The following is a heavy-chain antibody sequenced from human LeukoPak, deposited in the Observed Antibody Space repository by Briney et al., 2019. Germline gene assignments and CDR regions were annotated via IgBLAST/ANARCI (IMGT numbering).Heavy chain of an antibody. Sequence: SETLSLTCTVSGGSIDPYYWSWIRQPPGKGLEWIGYVYSSGSTNHNPSLESRVTISVDTSKNQFSLRLSSVTAADTAVYYCARFAMSTRGCMLCHFVYWGQGTLVTVSS. J-gene: IGHJ4*02. D-gene: IGHD2-8*01. CDR3: ARFAMSTRGCMLCHFVY. V-gene: IGHV4-59*08. CDR1: GGSIDPYY. CDR2: VYSSGST.